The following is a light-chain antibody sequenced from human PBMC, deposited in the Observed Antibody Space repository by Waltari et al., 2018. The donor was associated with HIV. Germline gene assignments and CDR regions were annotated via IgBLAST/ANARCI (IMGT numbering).Light chain of an antibody. CDR3: QSYDSRQSGFWV. CDR2: GNP. CDR1: SPNIGAGYD. J-gene: IGLJ3*02. V-gene: IGLV1-40*01. Sequence: QSVLTQPPSVSGAPGQRVTISCTGSSPNIGAGYDVHWYQQLPGTAPKLLIYGNPNRPSGVSDRCSGSKSGTSASLAITGLQAEDEADYYCQSYDSRQSGFWVFGGGTTLTVL.